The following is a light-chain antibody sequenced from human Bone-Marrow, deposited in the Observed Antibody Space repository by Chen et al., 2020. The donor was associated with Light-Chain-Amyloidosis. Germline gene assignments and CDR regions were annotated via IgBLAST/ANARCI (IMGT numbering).Light chain of an antibody. CDR2: GSS. Sequence: EIVLTQSPGTLSLSPGEGANLSCRASQTISSNYLTWYQQKFGQAPRLLIYGSSSRATGIPDRFTGSGSGTDFTLTINRLEPEDFAMYYWQQYGTSPLTFGGGTKVESK. CDR3: QQYGTSPLT. CDR1: QTISSNY. V-gene: IGKV3-20*01. J-gene: IGKJ4*01.